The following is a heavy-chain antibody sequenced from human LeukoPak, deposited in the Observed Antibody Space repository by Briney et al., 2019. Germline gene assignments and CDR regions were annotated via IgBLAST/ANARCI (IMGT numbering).Heavy chain of an antibody. CDR2: ISESGDST. CDR1: GFSFKSYA. J-gene: IGHJ4*02. D-gene: IGHD3-22*01. V-gene: IGHV3-23*01. CDR3: AKTLSYYYDSSGSTFDY. Sequence: PGGSLRLSCAASGFSFKSYAMNWVRQAPGKGLEWVSSISESGDSTHYADSVKGRFTISRDNSKNTLYLQMNSLRAEDTAVYYCAKTLSYYYDSSGSTFDYWGQGTLVTVSS.